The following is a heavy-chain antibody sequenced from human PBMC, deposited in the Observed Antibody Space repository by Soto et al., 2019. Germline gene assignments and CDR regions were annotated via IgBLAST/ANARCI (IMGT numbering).Heavy chain of an antibody. J-gene: IGHJ4*02. D-gene: IGHD6-19*01. V-gene: IGHV4-31*03. CDR2: IYYSGST. CDR1: GGSISSGGYY. CDR3: ARGSGSGWDDHFDY. Sequence: QVQLQESGPGLVKPSQTLSLTCTVSGGSISSGGYYWSWIRQHPGKGLEWIGYIYYSGSTYYNPSLKSRVTMSVDTSKNQFSLRLSSVTAADTAVYYCARGSGSGWDDHFDYWGQGTLVTVSS.